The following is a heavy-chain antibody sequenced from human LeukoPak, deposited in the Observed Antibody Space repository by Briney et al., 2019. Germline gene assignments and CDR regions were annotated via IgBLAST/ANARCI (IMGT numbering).Heavy chain of an antibody. D-gene: IGHD1-1*01. CDR2: ISSSSSYI. CDR1: GFTFSSYS. J-gene: IGHJ4*02. Sequence: GGSLRLSCAASGFTFSSYSMNWVRQAPGKGLEWVSSISSSSSYIYYADSVEGRFTISRDNAKNSLYLQMNSLRAEDTAVYYCAREATGTYMVDYWGQGTLVTVSS. CDR3: AREATGTYMVDY. V-gene: IGHV3-21*01.